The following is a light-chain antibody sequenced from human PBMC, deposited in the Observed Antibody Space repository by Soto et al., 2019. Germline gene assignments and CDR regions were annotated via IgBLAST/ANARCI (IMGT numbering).Light chain of an antibody. CDR1: QSVSSY. CDR2: GAS. J-gene: IGKJ1*01. V-gene: IGKV3-11*01. CDR3: QQYNNWPPWT. Sequence: EIVLTQSPATLSLSPGESATLSCRASQSVSSYLAWYQQKPGQAPRLLIYGASSRATGIPDRFSGSGSGTDFTLTISRLEPEDFAVYYCQQYNNWPPWTFGQGTKVDIK.